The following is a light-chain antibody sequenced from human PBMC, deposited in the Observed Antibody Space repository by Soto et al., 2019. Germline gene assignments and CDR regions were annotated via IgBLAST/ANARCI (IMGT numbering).Light chain of an antibody. CDR3: QQYGSSPLT. V-gene: IGKV3-20*01. CDR1: QSVTSNY. J-gene: IGKJ4*01. CDR2: DAS. Sequence: EIVFTQSPCTLSLSPGETVTLSCRASQSVTSNYLAWYQQKPGQAPRLLIYDASTRAAGIPDRFSGSGSGTDFTLTISRLEPEDFAVYYCQQYGSSPLTFGGGTKVDIK.